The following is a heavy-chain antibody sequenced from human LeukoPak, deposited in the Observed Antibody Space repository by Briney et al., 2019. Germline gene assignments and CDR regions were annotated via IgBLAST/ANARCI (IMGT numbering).Heavy chain of an antibody. CDR1: GFTFSSYG. Sequence: GGSLRLSCAASGFTFSSYGMHWVRQAPGKGLEGVAVISYDGSNKYYADSVKGRFTISRDNSKKTLYLQMNRLRAEDTAVYYCAKVGEYSGSSSRSDYYYMDVWGKGTTVTVSS. D-gene: IGHD1-26*01. J-gene: IGHJ6*03. CDR2: ISYDGSNK. CDR3: AKVGEYSGSSSRSDYYYMDV. V-gene: IGHV3-30*18.